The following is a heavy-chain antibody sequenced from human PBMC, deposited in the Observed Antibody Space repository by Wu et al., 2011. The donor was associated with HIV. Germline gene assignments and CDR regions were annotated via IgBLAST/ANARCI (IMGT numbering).Heavy chain of an antibody. D-gene: IGHD3-22*01. CDR1: GYTFTSYD. CDR3: ARGTDSHYYYYYYMDV. CDR2: INPDSGGT. J-gene: IGHJ6*03. Sequence: QVQLVQSGAEVKKPGASVKVSCKASGYTFTSYDINWVRQAPGQGLEWMGWINPDSGGTNYAQKFQGRVTMTRDTSITTAYMELSRLRSDDTAVYYCARGTDSHYYYYYYMDVWAKGPRSPSP. V-gene: IGHV1-2*02.